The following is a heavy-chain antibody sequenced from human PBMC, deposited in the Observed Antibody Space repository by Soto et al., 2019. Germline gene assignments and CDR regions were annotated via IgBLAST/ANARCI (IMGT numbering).Heavy chain of an antibody. J-gene: IGHJ4*02. CDR3: ARTVQGTGYYFDY. V-gene: IGHV4-31*03. CDR1: GGSISSGGYY. CDR2: IYYSGST. Sequence: PSETLSLTCTVSGGSISSGGYYWSWIRQHPGKGLEWIGYIYYSGSTYYNPSLKSRVTISVDTSKNQFSLKLSSVTAADTAVYYCARTVQGTGYYFDYWGQGTLVTVSS. D-gene: IGHD3-9*01.